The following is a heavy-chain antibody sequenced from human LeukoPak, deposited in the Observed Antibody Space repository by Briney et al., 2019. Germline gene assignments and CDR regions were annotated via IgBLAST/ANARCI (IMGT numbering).Heavy chain of an antibody. CDR2: ISPYNGDT. J-gene: IGHJ4*02. V-gene: IGHV1-18*01. Sequence: ASVKVSCKASGYTFTSYGIYWVRQAPGQGLEWMGWISPYNGDTSYARKFQGRVTMTTDTSTSTAYMERRSLRSDDSAMYYCAREYYYGSGSHGVDYWGQGTLVTVSS. CDR3: AREYYYGSGSHGVDY. CDR1: GYTFTSYG. D-gene: IGHD3-10*01.